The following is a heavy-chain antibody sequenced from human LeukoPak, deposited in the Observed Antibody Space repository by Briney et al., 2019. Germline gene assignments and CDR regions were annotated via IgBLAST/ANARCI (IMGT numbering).Heavy chain of an antibody. CDR1: GFTVSSNY. CDR3: ARDPHYYDSSGSGDAFDI. V-gene: IGHV3-53*01. Sequence: GGSLRLSCAASGFTVSSNYMSLVRQAPGKGLEWVSVIYSGGSTYYADSVKGRFTISRDNSKNTLYLQMNSLRAEDTAVYYCARDPHYYDSSGSGDAFDIWGQGTMVTVSS. J-gene: IGHJ3*02. CDR2: IYSGGST. D-gene: IGHD3-22*01.